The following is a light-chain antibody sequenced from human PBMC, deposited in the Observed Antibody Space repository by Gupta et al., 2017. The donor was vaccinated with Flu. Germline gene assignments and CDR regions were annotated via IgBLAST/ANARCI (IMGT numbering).Light chain of an antibody. CDR2: GNS. Sequence: QSMLTQPPSVSGAPGQRLTISCTGTSSNFGAGYDVHWYQQLPGTAPKLLIYGNSNRASGVPDRFAGSKSGTSASLAITGLQAEDEADDYCQSYDISLSGAVCGGGTKLTVL. J-gene: IGLJ3*02. CDR3: QSYDISLSGAV. CDR1: SSNFGAGYD. V-gene: IGLV1-40*01.